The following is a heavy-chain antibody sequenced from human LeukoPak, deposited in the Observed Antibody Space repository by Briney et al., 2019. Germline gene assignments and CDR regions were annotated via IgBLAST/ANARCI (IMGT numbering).Heavy chain of an antibody. J-gene: IGHJ3*01. CDR3: ARDSIAAAGLSFDL. Sequence: ASVKVSCKASGYTFTDYYMHWVRQAPGQGLEWMGWIYPNSGGTNYAQKFQGRVTMTRDTSISTAYMELSRLRSDDTAVYYCARDSIAAAGLSFDLWGQGTLVTVPS. D-gene: IGHD6-13*01. V-gene: IGHV1-2*02. CDR2: IYPNSGGT. CDR1: GYTFTDYY.